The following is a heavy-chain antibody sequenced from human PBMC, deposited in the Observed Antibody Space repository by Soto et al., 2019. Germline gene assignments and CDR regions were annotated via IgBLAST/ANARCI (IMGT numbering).Heavy chain of an antibody. CDR3: AKRSSSFTFDY. CDR1: GFTFTTNA. Sequence: PGGSLRLSCAASGFTFTTNAMSWVRQAPGKGLEWVSVISGSGDSTYYADSVKGRFTISRDNSKNTLYLQMNSLRAEDTAVYYCAKRSSSFTFDYWGQGTLVTVSS. D-gene: IGHD6-6*01. V-gene: IGHV3-23*01. CDR2: ISGSGDST. J-gene: IGHJ4*02.